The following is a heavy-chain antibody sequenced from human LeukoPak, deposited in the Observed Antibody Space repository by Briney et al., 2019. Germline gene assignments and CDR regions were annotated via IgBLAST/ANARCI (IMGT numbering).Heavy chain of an antibody. V-gene: IGHV3-21*01. D-gene: IGHD1-20*01. Sequence: PGESLRLSCESPGFGFSSYTMNWVRQGPGKGLEWVADITGTSSSTHYADPVKGRFTISRDSAKNVLYLQMNSLRGDDTAVYFCARDVLNWNPGGMDVGGQGTTVIVSS. CDR1: GFGFSSYT. CDR3: ARDVLNWNPGGMDV. CDR2: ITGTSSST. J-gene: IGHJ6*02.